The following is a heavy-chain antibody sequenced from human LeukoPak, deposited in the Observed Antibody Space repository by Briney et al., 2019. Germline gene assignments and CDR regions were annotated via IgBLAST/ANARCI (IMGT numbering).Heavy chain of an antibody. D-gene: IGHD3-10*01. V-gene: IGHV4-39*01. Sequence: SETLSLTCTVSGGSISSSSYYWGWIRQPPGKGLEWIVSIYCSGSTYYNPSLKSRVTISVDTSKNQFSLKLSSVTAADTAVYYCARHQQGYPLWFGELAKTDNWFDPWGQGTLVTVSS. CDR2: IYCSGST. CDR3: ARHQQGYPLWFGELAKTDNWFDP. CDR1: GGSISSSSYY. J-gene: IGHJ5*02.